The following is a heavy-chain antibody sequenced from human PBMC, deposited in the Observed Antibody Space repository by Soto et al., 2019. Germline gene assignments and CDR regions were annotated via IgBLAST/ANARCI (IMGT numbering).Heavy chain of an antibody. CDR2: IIPILGIA. D-gene: IGHD6-19*01. Sequence: SSVKLSCKAAGYPFTRFAMHLLRQTPGQGLEWMGRIIPILGIANYAQKFQGRVTITADKSTSTAYMELSSLRSEDTAVYYCARVVASSGWYAYFDYWGQGTLVTVSS. V-gene: IGHV1-69*04. CDR3: ARVVASSGWYAYFDY. J-gene: IGHJ4*02. CDR1: GYPFTRFA.